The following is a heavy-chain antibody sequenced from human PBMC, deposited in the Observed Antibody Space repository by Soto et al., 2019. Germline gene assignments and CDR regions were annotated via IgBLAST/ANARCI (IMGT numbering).Heavy chain of an antibody. CDR2: IH. CDR3: ARWGHPAVKAFDI. D-gene: IGHD3-16*01. Sequence: KASETLSLTCTVSGASVNDYYWNWVRQPLGKGLEWIGFIHYNPSRQSRVTMSVDVSQNQFSLRLASVTAADTAIYYCARWGHPAVKAFDIWGQGTTVTVSS. J-gene: IGHJ3*02. V-gene: IGHV4-59*02. CDR1: GASVNDYY.